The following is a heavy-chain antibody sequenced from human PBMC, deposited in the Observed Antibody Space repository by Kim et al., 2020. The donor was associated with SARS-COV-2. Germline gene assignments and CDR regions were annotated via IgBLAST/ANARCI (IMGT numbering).Heavy chain of an antibody. V-gene: IGHV7-4-1*02. CDR2: INTNTGNP. D-gene: IGHD3-3*01. J-gene: IGHJ5*02. CDR1: GYTFSDYA. Sequence: SVKVSCKASGYTFSDYAINWVRQAPGRGLEWVGLINTNTGNPTYAQDFTGRLVFSLDTSVNTTYLQISGLKAEDTAIYYCARGRYYDFWNGYYTGLWTHAGIDPWGQGTLVTVSS. CDR3: ARGRYYDFWNGYYTGLWTHAGIDP.